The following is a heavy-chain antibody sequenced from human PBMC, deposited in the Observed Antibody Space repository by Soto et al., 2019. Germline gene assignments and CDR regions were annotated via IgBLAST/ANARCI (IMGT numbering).Heavy chain of an antibody. CDR3: AKDIKAIAASGVDAFDI. CDR1: GFTVDDYA. J-gene: IGHJ3*02. CDR2: ISWNSGSI. Sequence: EVQLVESGGGLVQPGRSLRLSCAASGFTVDDYAMHWVRQAPGKGLEWVSGISWNSGSIGYADSVKGRFTISRDNAKNSLYLQMNSLRAEDTALYYCAKDIKAIAASGVDAFDIWGQGTMVTVSS. V-gene: IGHV3-9*01. D-gene: IGHD6-13*01.